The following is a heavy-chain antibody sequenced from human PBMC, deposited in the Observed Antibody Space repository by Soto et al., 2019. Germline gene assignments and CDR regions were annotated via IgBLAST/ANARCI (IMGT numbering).Heavy chain of an antibody. J-gene: IGHJ4*02. D-gene: IGHD6-6*01. CDR1: GFTFTDYY. CDR2: INPNSGGT. CDR3: ASGVAARRTIDY. Sequence: ASVKVSCKASGFTFTDYYLHWVRQAPGQGLEWLGWINPNSGGTNYEQKFQGRVTMTRDKPISKACMELSRLTSDDTAVYYCASGVAARRTIDYWGQGNLVTVSS. V-gene: IGHV1-2*02.